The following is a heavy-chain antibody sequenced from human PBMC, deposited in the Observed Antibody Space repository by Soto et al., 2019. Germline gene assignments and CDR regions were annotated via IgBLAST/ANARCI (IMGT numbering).Heavy chain of an antibody. CDR3: ARVGAYYYYGMDV. D-gene: IGHD3-16*01. J-gene: IGHJ6*02. CDR2: IIPIFGTA. Sequence: SVKVSCKASGGTFSSYAISWVRQAPGQGLEWMGGIIPIFGTANYAQKFQGRVTMTTDTSTSTAYMELRSLRSDDTAVYYCARVGAYYYYGMDVWGQGTTVTVSS. CDR1: GGTFSSYA. V-gene: IGHV1-69*05.